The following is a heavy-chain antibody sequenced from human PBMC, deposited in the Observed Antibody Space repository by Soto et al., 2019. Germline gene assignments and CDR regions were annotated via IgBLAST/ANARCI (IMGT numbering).Heavy chain of an antibody. CDR1: GFVSNDYD. CDR3: SRGIKGGLDA. V-gene: IGHV3-30*03. CDR2: ISYDGSKK. Sequence: QVQLAESGGGVVQPGRSLRLSCATSGFVSNDYDIHWVRQAPGKGLAWLASISYDGSKKYYAESVKGRFTISRDNSNNTLSLQLNSLGAEDTAVYYGSRGIKGGLDAWGPGTLVNVSS. J-gene: IGHJ5*02. D-gene: IGHD2-21*01.